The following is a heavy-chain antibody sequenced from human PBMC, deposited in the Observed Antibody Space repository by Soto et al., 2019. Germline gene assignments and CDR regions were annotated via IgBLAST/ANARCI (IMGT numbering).Heavy chain of an antibody. CDR3: ASGGRGYSSAPRYYFDY. J-gene: IGHJ4*02. CDR2: IIPIFATV. CDR1: GGSFSSNP. D-gene: IGHD5-18*01. Sequence: QVQLVQSGSEVKKPGSSVKVSCKASGGSFSSNPISWVRQAPGQGLEWMAGIIPIFATVHYAQKFQGRVTIPADESTSTAYMALTSLTSEDTAVYFCASGGRGYSSAPRYYFDYWGQGTLVTVSS. V-gene: IGHV1-69*01.